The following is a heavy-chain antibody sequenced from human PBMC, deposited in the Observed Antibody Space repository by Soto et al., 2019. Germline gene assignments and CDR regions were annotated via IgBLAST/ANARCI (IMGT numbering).Heavy chain of an antibody. CDR1: GFTFSSYA. D-gene: IGHD3-9*01. V-gene: IGHV3-23*01. Sequence: GGSLRLSCAASGFTFSSYAMSWVRQAPGKGLEWVSAISGSGASTYYADSVKGRFTISRDNSKNTLYLQMNSLRAEDTAVYFCAHFDWFIDYWGQGTLVTVSS. CDR2: ISGSGAST. J-gene: IGHJ4*02. CDR3: AHFDWFIDY.